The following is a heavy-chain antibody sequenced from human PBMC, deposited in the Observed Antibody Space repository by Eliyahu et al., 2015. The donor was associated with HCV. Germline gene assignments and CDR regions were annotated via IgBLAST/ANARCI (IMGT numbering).Heavy chain of an antibody. J-gene: IGHJ3*02. V-gene: IGHV3-23*01. CDR3: AKDSVEQWLVRGTRRAAFDI. CDR1: GFTFSSXA. D-gene: IGHD6-19*01. CDR2: ISGSGGST. Sequence: EVQLLESGGGLVQPGGSLRLSCAASGFTFSSXAMSWVRQAPGKGLEWVXAISGSGGSTYYADSVKGRFTISRDNSKNTLYLQMNSLRAEDTAVYYCAKDSVEQWLVRGTRRAAFDIWGQGTMVTVSS.